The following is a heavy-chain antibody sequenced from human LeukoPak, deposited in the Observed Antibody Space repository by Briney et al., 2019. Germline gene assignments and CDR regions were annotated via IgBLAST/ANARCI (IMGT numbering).Heavy chain of an antibody. CDR1: GFTFSSYW. Sequence: GGSLRLSCAASGFTFSSYWMHWDRQAPGKGLVRVSRINSDGSSTSYADSVKGRFTISRDNAENTLYLQMNSLRAEDTAVYYCARDRTTTYYYYYMDVWGKGTTVTVSS. D-gene: IGHD4-17*01. J-gene: IGHJ6*03. CDR2: INSDGSST. V-gene: IGHV3-74*01. CDR3: ARDRTTTYYYYYMDV.